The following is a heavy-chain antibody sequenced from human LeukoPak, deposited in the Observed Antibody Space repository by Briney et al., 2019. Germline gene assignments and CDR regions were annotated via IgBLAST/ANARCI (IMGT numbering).Heavy chain of an antibody. D-gene: IGHD3-22*01. CDR2: IYSGGST. CDR3: AREGLYDSSGYYPSGFDY. J-gene: IGHJ4*02. CDR1: GFTFSSYA. V-gene: IGHV3-66*02. Sequence: GGSLRLSCAASGFTFSSYAMSWVRQAPGKGLEWVSVIYSGGSTYYADSVKGRFTISRDNSKNTLYLQMSSLRAEDTAVYYCAREGLYDSSGYYPSGFDYWGQGTLVTVSS.